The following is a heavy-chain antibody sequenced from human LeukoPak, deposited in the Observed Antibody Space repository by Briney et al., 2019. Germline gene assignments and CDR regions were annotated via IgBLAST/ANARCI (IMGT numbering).Heavy chain of an antibody. J-gene: IGHJ4*02. CDR2: INAGNGNT. Sequence: ASVKVSCKASGYTFSTYAMHWVRQAPGQRLEWMRWINAGNGNTKYSQKFQGRVILTSDTSASTAYMELSSLRSEDTAVYYCATRYNYNWGFDYWGQGTLVTVSS. CDR3: ATRYNYNWGFDY. V-gene: IGHV1-3*01. CDR1: GYTFSTYA. D-gene: IGHD5-18*01.